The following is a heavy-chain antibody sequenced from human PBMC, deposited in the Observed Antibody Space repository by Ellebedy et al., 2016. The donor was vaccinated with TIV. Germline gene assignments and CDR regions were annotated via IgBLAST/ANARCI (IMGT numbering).Heavy chain of an antibody. D-gene: IGHD1-20*01. J-gene: IGHJ6*02. CDR3: ARDLGGYKWDAEAYYYYGMDV. CDR2: IWYDGSNK. Sequence: PGGSLRLSCAASGFTFSSYGMHWVRQAPGKGLEWVAVIWYDGSNKYYADSVKGRFTISRDNSKNTLYLQMNSLRAEDTAVYYCARDLGGYKWDAEAYYYYGMDVWGQGTTVTVSS. CDR1: GFTFSSYG. V-gene: IGHV3-33*01.